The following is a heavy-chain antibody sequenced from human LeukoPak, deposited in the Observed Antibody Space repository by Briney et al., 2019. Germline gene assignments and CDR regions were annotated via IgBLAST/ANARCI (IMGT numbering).Heavy chain of an antibody. V-gene: IGHV3-30*18. CDR1: GFTFSSYG. CDR2: ISYDGSNK. Sequence: GGSLRLSCAASGFTFSSYGMHWVRQAPGKGLEWVAVISYDGSNKYYADSVKGRFTISRDNSKNTLYLQMNSLRAEDTAVYYCAKDRPGGSGSYFDYWGQGTLVTVSS. CDR3: AKDRPGGSGSYFDY. D-gene: IGHD6-19*01. J-gene: IGHJ4*02.